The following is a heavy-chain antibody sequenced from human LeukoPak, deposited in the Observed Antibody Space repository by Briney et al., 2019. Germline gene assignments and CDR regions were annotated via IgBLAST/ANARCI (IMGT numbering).Heavy chain of an antibody. Sequence: PGGSLRLSCAASGFTFSSYGMHWVRQAPGKGLEWVAVIWYDGSNKYYADSVKGRFTISRDNSKNTLYLQMNSLRAEDTAVYYCAREDYYDSSGYYKPALHFDYWGQGTLVTVSS. CDR1: GFTFSSYG. CDR3: AREDYYDSSGYYKPALHFDY. J-gene: IGHJ4*02. V-gene: IGHV3-33*01. D-gene: IGHD3-22*01. CDR2: IWYDGSNK.